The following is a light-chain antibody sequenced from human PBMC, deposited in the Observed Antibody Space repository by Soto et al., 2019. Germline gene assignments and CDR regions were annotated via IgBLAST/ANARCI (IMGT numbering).Light chain of an antibody. J-gene: IGKJ5*01. V-gene: IGKV1-12*01. CDR1: QGISSW. Sequence: IQLTQSPSSVSPSVVDRVTITYRAGQGISSWLAWYQQKPGKAPKVLIYATSRLQSGVPSRFSGSGSGTDFTLTITSLQPEDSATYYCQQSYTHPITFGQGTRLDIK. CDR3: QQSYTHPIT. CDR2: ATS.